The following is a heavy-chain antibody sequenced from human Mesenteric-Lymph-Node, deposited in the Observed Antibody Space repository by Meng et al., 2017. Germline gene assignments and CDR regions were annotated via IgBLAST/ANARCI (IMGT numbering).Heavy chain of an antibody. V-gene: IGHV3-21*01. Sequence: GESLKISCAAYGFTFDSYSMNWVRQAPGKGLEWVSSITGFGSYTDYADSVKGRFSISRDNAKNTLFLQMNSLRADDTAVYYCARAAPYGPLITFDYWGQGTLVTVSS. D-gene: IGHD1-20*01. CDR3: ARAAPYGPLITFDY. J-gene: IGHJ4*02. CDR2: ITGFGSYT. CDR1: GFTFDSYS.